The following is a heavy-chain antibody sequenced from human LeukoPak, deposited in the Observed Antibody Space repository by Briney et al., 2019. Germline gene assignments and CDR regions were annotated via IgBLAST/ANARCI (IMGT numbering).Heavy chain of an antibody. D-gene: IGHD4-17*01. Sequence: GGSLRLSCADSGFTFSSYWVSWVRQAPGKGLEWVANIKQDGSEKYYVDSVKGRFTISRDNAKKSLYLQMKSLRAEDTAVYYCARLYGEYPDYWGQGTLVTVS. CDR3: ARLYGEYPDY. CDR2: IKQDGSEK. J-gene: IGHJ4*02. V-gene: IGHV3-7*05. CDR1: GFTFSSYW.